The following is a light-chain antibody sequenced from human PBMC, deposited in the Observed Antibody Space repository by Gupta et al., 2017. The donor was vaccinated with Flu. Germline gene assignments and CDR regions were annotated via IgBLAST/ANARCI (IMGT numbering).Light chain of an antibody. CDR3: RQALQTPRT. CDR1: QSLLHSNGYNY. V-gene: IGKV2-28*01. Sequence: DIVTTQSPPSLPVTPGEPASISCRSSQSLLHSNGYNYLDWYLRKPGQSPQLLIYLGSNRAPGVPDRFSGSGSGTDFTLKISRVEAEDVGVYYCRQALQTPRTFGQGTKVEIK. J-gene: IGKJ1*01. CDR2: LGS.